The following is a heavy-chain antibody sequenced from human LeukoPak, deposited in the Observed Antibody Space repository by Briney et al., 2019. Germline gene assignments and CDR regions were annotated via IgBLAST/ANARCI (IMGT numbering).Heavy chain of an antibody. V-gene: IGHV4-39*01. Sequence: SETLSLTCDVSGGSITGNTYYWGWIRQPPGKGLEWIGTIYYSGSTYYRPSLKSRVTISMDRSKNQISLKMASVTAADTAIFYCAIRRYDSSTYNFDSWGPGTLVSVSS. CDR2: IYYSGST. D-gene: IGHD3-22*01. CDR1: GGSITGNTYY. CDR3: AIRRYDSSTYNFDS. J-gene: IGHJ4*02.